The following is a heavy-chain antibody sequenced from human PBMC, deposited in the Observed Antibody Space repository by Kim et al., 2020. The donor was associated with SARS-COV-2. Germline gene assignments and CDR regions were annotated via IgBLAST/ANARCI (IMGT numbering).Heavy chain of an antibody. D-gene: IGHD6-13*01. Sequence: GGSLRLSCATSGFTFSSYSMNWVRQAPGKGLEWLSFITSSGSPIYYADSVRGRLTIARDNPKRSLYLQMDSLRDDDTAVYYCARSKTVVAAAGTGNWYFGLWGPGTQVPVSS. J-gene: IGHJ2*01. CDR3: ARSKTVVAAAGTGNWYFGL. V-gene: IGHV3-48*02. CDR2: ITSSGSPI. CDR1: GFTFSSYS.